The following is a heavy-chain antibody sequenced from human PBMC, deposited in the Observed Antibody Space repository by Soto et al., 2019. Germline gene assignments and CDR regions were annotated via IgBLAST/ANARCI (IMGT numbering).Heavy chain of an antibody. CDR2: VFWDDDK. D-gene: IGHD3-10*01. CDR3: AHAFRVSGSYRGDRLDS. V-gene: IGHV2-5*02. CDR1: GFSLSTIGGA. J-gene: IGHJ4*02. Sequence: QITLKESGPTLVTPTQTLTLTCSFSGFSLSTIGGAVGWIRQPPGKALEFLALVFWDDDKRYNPTLKSRLTINQDTSKHQVVLTMTIMDPVDTASYYCAHAFRVSGSYRGDRLDSWCQGPVVIVPS.